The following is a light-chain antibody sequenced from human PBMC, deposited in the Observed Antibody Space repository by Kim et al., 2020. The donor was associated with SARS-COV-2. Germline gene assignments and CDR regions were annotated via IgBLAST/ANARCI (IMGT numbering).Light chain of an antibody. Sequence: DIQMTQSPSSLSASVGDRVTITCRASQDIRNDLGWYQQNPGRAPKLLIYGASSLQRGVPSRFSGSGSGTEFTLTISSAQPEDFATYFCLQHRTDPCTFGQGTRLEIK. CDR3: LQHRTDPCT. V-gene: IGKV1-17*01. CDR1: QDIRND. J-gene: IGKJ5*01. CDR2: GAS.